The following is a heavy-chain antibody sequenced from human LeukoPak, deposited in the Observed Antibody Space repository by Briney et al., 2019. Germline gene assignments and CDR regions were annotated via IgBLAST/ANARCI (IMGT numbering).Heavy chain of an antibody. D-gene: IGHD3-10*01. CDR3: ARDRKVRGVGSFDY. V-gene: IGHV1-2*02. Sequence: ASVKVSSKPSLYTFTGYYMHSVRQAPGHGGEWMGGIKPNSGGSKYAQKFQGRVTMTRETSISTAYMALSRLRSDDTAVYYCARDRKVRGVGSFDYWGQGTLVTVSS. CDR2: IKPNSGGS. CDR1: LYTFTGYY. J-gene: IGHJ4*02.